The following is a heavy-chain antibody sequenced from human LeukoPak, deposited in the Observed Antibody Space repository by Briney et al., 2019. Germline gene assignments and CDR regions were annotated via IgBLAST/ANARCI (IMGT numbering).Heavy chain of an antibody. CDR3: ARGQRAAHGLYYGMDV. J-gene: IGHJ6*02. CDR1: GGSFSGYY. CDR2: INHSGST. D-gene: IGHD6-6*01. Sequence: SETLSLTCAVYGGSFSGYYWSWIRQPPGKGLEWIGEINHSGSTNYNPSLKSRVTISVDRSKNQFSLKLSSVTAADTAVYYCARGQRAAHGLYYGMDVWGQGTTVTVSS. V-gene: IGHV4-34*01.